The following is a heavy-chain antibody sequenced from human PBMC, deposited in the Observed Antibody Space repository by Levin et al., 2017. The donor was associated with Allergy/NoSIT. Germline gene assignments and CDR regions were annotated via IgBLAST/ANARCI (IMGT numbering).Heavy chain of an antibody. D-gene: IGHD3-3*01. V-gene: IGHV4-34*01. J-gene: IGHJ4*02. CDR2: INHSGST. Sequence: SETLSLTCAVYGGSFSGYYWSWIRQPPGKGLEWIGEINHSGSTNYNPSLKSRVTISVDTSKNQFSLKLSSVTAADTAVYYCARGVTYGGYYNWNDYWGQGTLVTVSS. CDR1: GGSFSGYY. CDR3: ARGVTYGGYYNWNDY.